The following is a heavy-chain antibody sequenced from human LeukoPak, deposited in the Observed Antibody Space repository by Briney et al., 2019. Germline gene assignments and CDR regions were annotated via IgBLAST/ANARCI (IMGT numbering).Heavy chain of an antibody. D-gene: IGHD3-3*01. CDR2: INHSGST. CDR1: GGSFSGYY. Sequence: SETLSLTCAVYGGSFSGYYWSWIRQPPGKGLEWIGEINHSGSTNYNPSLKSRVTISVDTSKNQFSLKLSSVTAADTAVYYCARQYGRYDFWSGYYGSYYGMDVWGQGTTVTVSS. J-gene: IGHJ6*02. CDR3: ARQYGRYDFWSGYYGSYYGMDV. V-gene: IGHV4-34*01.